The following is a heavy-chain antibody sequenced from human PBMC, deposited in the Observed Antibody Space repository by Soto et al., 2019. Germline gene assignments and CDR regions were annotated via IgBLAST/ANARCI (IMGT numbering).Heavy chain of an antibody. D-gene: IGHD2-8*01. CDR2: ISWNSGTI. Sequence: VELVESGGGLAQTGRSLRLSCAGSGFKFDDNDMYWVRQAPGKGREWVAGISWNSGTIGYADSVKGRFTISRDNAKNSLFLEMSPLRREDTAIYYCVKSPWSRRGDLDLWGRGTLVTVSS. J-gene: IGHJ2*01. V-gene: IGHV3-9*01. CDR1: GFKFDDND. CDR3: VKSPWSRRGDLDL.